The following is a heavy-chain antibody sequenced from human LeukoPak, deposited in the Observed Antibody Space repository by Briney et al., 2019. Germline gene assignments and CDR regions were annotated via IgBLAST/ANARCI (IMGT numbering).Heavy chain of an antibody. J-gene: IGHJ4*02. D-gene: IGHD3-22*01. CDR2: ISGSGGST. Sequence: GGSLRLSCAASGFTFSSYGMHWVRQAPGKGLEWVSAISGSGGSTYYADSVKGRFTISRDNSKNTLYLQMNSLRAEDTAVYYCAKDLSQNYDSSGYLDYWGQGTLVTVSS. V-gene: IGHV3-23*01. CDR3: AKDLSQNYDSSGYLDY. CDR1: GFTFSSYG.